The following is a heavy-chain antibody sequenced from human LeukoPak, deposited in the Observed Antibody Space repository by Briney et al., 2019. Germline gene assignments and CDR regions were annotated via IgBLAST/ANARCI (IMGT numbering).Heavy chain of an antibody. D-gene: IGHD1-26*01. J-gene: IGHJ4*02. Sequence: GGSLRLSCAASGSTLTTPPTHPAPHPPPPGLEWVAFIRYDGSNKYYADSVKGRFTISRDNSKNTLYLQMNSLRAEDTAVYYCASRSSVDYWGQGTLVTVSS. CDR3: ASRSSVDY. CDR2: IRYDGSNK. CDR1: GSTLTTPP. V-gene: IGHV3-30*02.